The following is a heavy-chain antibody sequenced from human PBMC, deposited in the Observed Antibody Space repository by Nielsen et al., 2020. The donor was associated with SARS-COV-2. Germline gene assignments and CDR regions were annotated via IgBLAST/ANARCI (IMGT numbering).Heavy chain of an antibody. CDR3: AKDDGGNPDY. CDR1: GFTFRSYA. CDR2: ISYDGSNE. Sequence: GESLKISCAASGFTFRSYAMHWVRQAPGKGLEWVAVISYDGSNEYYADSVKGRFTISRDNSKNTLYLQMNSLRAEDTAVYYCAKDDGGNPDYWGQGTLVTVSS. D-gene: IGHD4-23*01. V-gene: IGHV3-30*04. J-gene: IGHJ4*02.